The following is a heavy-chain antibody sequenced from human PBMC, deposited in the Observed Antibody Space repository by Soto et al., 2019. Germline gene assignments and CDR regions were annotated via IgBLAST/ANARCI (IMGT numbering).Heavy chain of an antibody. Sequence: QVHLVQSGAEVKKPGASVKVSCKASGYTFTSYGITWVRQAPGQGLEWMGWISAHNGNTDYAQKLQGRVIVTRDTSTSTAYMELRSLRSDDTAVYCCARGSYGDYWGQGALVTVSS. J-gene: IGHJ4*02. CDR3: ARGSYGDY. CDR1: GYTFTSYG. V-gene: IGHV1-18*01. D-gene: IGHD1-26*01. CDR2: ISAHNGNT.